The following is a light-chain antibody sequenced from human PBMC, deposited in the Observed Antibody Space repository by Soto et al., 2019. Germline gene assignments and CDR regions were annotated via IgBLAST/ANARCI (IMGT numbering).Light chain of an antibody. J-gene: IGKJ3*01. CDR1: QSVNIN. Sequence: EIVMTQSPATLSVSPGERATLSCRASQSVNINLAWYQQKPGQAPRLLIQGASTRATGTPARFSGSGSGTEFTLTISSLQSEDFAVYYCQQYGASPFTFGPGTRVEI. CDR2: GAS. CDR3: QQYGASPFT. V-gene: IGKV3-15*01.